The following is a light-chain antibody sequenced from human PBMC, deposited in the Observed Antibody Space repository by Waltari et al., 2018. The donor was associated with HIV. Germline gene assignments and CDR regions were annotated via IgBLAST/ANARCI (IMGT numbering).Light chain of an antibody. V-gene: IGKV1-39*01. CDR3: QQSYTTPRT. Sequence: DIQMTPSPSSLSASAGDRITISCRPSQDIGSYLNWYRHRPGTAPLLLIYVASNLPTGVPSRFRASGSGTEFSLSIDGLQRDDFATYFCQQSYTTPRTFGLGTEVE. CDR1: QDIGSY. CDR2: VAS. J-gene: IGKJ1*01.